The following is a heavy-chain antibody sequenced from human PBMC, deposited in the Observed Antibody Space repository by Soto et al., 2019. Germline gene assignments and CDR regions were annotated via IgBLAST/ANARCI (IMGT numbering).Heavy chain of an antibody. CDR1: GGTFSSYA. CDR2: IIPIFGTA. CDR3: ARGENDYYDSSGYYGY. V-gene: IGHV1-69*06. Sequence: QVQLVQSGAEVKKPGSSVKVSCKVSGGTFSSYAISWVRQAPGQGLEWMGGIIPIFGTANYAQKFQGRVTITADKSTSTAYMELSSLRSEDTAVYYCARGENDYYDSSGYYGYWGQGTLVTVSS. J-gene: IGHJ4*02. D-gene: IGHD3-22*01.